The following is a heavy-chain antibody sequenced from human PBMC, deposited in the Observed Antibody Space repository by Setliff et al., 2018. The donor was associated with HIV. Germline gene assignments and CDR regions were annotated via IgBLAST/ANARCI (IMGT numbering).Heavy chain of an antibody. J-gene: IGHJ4*02. D-gene: IGHD6-25*01. CDR3: ARVQQQPLQEDDYFDY. Sequence: ASVKVSCKASGYTFTDYYIHWVRQAPGQGLEWMGWIYPNTGGTNYAQKFQGRVTMTRDTSISTAYMELSRLRSDDTAVYYCARVQQQPLQEDDYFDYWGQGTLVTVS. V-gene: IGHV1-2*02. CDR2: IYPNTGGT. CDR1: GYTFTDYY.